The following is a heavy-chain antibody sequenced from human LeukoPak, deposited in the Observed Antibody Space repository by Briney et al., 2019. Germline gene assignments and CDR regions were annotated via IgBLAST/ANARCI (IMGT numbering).Heavy chain of an antibody. J-gene: IGHJ4*02. D-gene: IGHD6-6*01. CDR2: IYNTGST. CDR1: GYSISSSHC. CDR3: VRDLVFSSSSPSDY. Sequence: SETLSLTCTVSGYSISSSHCWGWIRQPPGKGLEWIGNIYNTGSTFYNPSLKSRVTISLDTSKNQFSLKLTSVSAADTAVYYCVRDLVFSSSSPSDYWGQGTLVTVSS. V-gene: IGHV4-38-2*02.